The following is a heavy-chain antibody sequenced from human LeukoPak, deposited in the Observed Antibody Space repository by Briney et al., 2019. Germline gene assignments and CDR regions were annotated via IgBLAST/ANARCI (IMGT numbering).Heavy chain of an antibody. CDR3: AGIAAADNYFVY. CDR1: GFTFSSYG. Sequence: GGSLRLSCAASGFTFSSYGMHWVRQAPGKGLEWVAVIWYDGSNKYYADSVKGRFTISRDNSKNTLYLQMNSLRAEDTAVYYCAGIAAADNYFVYWGQGTLVTVSS. J-gene: IGHJ4*02. CDR2: IWYDGSNK. D-gene: IGHD6-13*01. V-gene: IGHV3-33*01.